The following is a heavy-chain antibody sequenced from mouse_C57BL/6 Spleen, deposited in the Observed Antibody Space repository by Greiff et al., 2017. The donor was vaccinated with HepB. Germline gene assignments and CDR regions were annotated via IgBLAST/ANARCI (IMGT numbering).Heavy chain of an antibody. D-gene: IGHD2-4*01. CDR1: GFTFSDYY. J-gene: IGHJ2*01. Sequence: EVKLVESEGGLVQPGSSMKLSCTASGFTFSDYYMAWVRQVPEKGLEWVANINYDGSSTYYLDSLKSRFIISRDNAKNILYLQMSSLKSEDTATYYCARGYDYDCFDYWGQGTTLTVSS. CDR2: INYDGSST. V-gene: IGHV5-16*01. CDR3: ARGYDYDCFDY.